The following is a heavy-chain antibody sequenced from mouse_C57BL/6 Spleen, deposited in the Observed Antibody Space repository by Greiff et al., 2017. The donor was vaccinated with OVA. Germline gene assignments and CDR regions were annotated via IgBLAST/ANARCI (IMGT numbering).Heavy chain of an antibody. J-gene: IGHJ2*01. CDR2: IDPETGGT. V-gene: IGHV1-15*01. CDR1: GYTFTDYE. D-gene: IGHD2-12*01. Sequence: VQLQQSGAELVRPGASVTLSCKASGYTFTDYEMHWVKQTPVHGLEWIGAIDPETGGTAYNQKFKGKAILTADKSSRTAYMALRSLTSEDSAVLYYTRSRSNDVEGIDYWGQGTTLTVSS. CDR3: TRSRSNDVEGIDY.